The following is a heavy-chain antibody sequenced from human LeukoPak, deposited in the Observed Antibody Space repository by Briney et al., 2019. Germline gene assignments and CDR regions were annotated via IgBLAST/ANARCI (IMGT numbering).Heavy chain of an antibody. V-gene: IGHV3-33*08. CDR1: GFTFSSYW. D-gene: IGHD2-15*01. CDR2: IWYDGSNK. Sequence: GGSLRLSCAASGFTFSSYWMNWARQAPGKGLEWVAVIWYDGSNKYYADSVKGRFTISRDNSKNTLYLQMNSLRAEDTAVYYCAGDSIHKCSGGSCYRHFFDYWGQGTLVTVSS. CDR3: AGDSIHKCSGGSCYRHFFDY. J-gene: IGHJ4*02.